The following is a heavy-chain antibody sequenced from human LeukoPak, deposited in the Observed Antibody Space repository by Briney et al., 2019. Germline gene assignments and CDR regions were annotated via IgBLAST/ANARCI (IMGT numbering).Heavy chain of an antibody. D-gene: IGHD1-14*01. CDR3: ATSGRAPPFDY. V-gene: IGHV4-59*08. CDR1: GGSISSYY. Sequence: SETLSLTCTVSGGSISSYYWSWIRQPPGKGLEWIGYIYYSGSTYYNPSLKSRVTISVDTSKNQFSLKLSSVTAADTAVYYCATSGRAPPFDYWGQGTLVTVSS. CDR2: IYYSGST. J-gene: IGHJ4*02.